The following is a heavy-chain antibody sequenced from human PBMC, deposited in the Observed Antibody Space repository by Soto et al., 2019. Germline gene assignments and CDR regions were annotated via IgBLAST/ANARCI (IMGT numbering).Heavy chain of an antibody. CDR1: GYTFTSYA. Sequence: QVQLVQSGAEVRKPGASVKVSCKASGYTFTSYAMHWVRQAPGQRLEWMGWINAGNGNTKYSQKFQGRVTITRDTSASTAYMELSSLRSEDTAVYYCARTDLQQLVFTYYYYGMDVWGQGTTVTVSS. J-gene: IGHJ6*02. CDR3: ARTDLQQLVFTYYYYGMDV. D-gene: IGHD6-13*01. CDR2: INAGNGNT. V-gene: IGHV1-3*01.